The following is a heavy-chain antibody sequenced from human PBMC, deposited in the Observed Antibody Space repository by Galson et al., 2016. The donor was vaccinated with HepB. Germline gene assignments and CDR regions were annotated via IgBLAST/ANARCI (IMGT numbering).Heavy chain of an antibody. CDR1: GFTFSSYA. V-gene: IGHV3-23*01. CDR2: ISGSGGST. Sequence: SLRLSCAASGFTFSSYAMSWVRQAPGKGLEWVSAISGSGGSTYYADSVKGRFTISRDNSKNTLYLQMNSLRAEDTAVYYCAKAADYYDSSGYYYLNWFDPWCQGTLVTVSS. CDR3: AKAADYYDSSGYYYLNWFDP. J-gene: IGHJ5*02. D-gene: IGHD3-22*01.